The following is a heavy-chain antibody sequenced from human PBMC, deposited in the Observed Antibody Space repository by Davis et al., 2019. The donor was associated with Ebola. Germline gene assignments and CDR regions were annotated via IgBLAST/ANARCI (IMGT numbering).Heavy chain of an antibody. D-gene: IGHD3-9*01. Sequence: SVKVSCKASGGTFNSYTVSWVRQAPGQGLEWMGGIIYIFGAPNYAQKFQGRVTITADKSTSTAYLELSSLRSEDTAVYFCARGYDVLTGYYDPGHWGQGTLVTVSS. V-gene: IGHV1-69*06. J-gene: IGHJ4*02. CDR1: GGTFNSYT. CDR2: IIYIFGAP. CDR3: ARGYDVLTGYYDPGH.